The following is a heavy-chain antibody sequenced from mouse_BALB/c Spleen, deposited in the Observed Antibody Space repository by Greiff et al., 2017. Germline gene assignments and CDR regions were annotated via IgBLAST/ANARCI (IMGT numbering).Heavy chain of an antibody. CDR2: INSNGGST. CDR1: GFTFSSYG. Sequence: VQLQQSGGGLVQPGGSLKLSCAASGFTFSSYGMSWVRQTPDKRLELVATINSNGGSTYYPDSVKGRFTISRDNAKNTLYLQMSSLKSEDTAMYYCARDGYDAMDYWGQGTSVTVSS. V-gene: IGHV5-6-3*01. J-gene: IGHJ4*01. CDR3: ARDGYDAMDY.